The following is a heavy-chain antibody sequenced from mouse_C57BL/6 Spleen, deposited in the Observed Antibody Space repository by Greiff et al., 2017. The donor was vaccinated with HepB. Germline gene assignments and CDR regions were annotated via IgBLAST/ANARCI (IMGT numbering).Heavy chain of an antibody. J-gene: IGHJ4*01. CDR1: GFTFNTYA. CDR3: VRESSGYGGAYAMDY. Sequence: EVQVVESGGGLVQPKGSLKLSCAASGFTFNTYAMHWVRQAPGKGLEWVARIRSKSSNYATYYADSVKDRFTISRDDSQSMLYLQMNNLKTEDTAMYYCVRESSGYGGAYAMDYWGQGTSVTVSS. CDR2: IRSKSSNYAT. D-gene: IGHD3-2*02. V-gene: IGHV10-3*01.